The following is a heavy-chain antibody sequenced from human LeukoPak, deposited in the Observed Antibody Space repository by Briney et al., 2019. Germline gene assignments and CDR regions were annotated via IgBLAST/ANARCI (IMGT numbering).Heavy chain of an antibody. CDR2: IKQDGSDK. CDR3: ARAYSSNWSFDY. J-gene: IGHJ4*02. V-gene: IGHV3-7*01. Sequence: GGSLRLSCAASGFTFSDYYMTWVRQAPGKGLEWVANIKQDGSDKYYVESVKGRFTISRDNAKNSLYLQMNSLRAEDTAVYYCARAYSSNWSFDYWGQGTLVTVSS. D-gene: IGHD6-13*01. CDR1: GFTFSDYY.